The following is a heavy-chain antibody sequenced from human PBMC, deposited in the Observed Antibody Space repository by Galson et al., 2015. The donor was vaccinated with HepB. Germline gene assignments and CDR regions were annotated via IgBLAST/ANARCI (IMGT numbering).Heavy chain of an antibody. CDR1: GGTFSSYA. J-gene: IGHJ4*02. CDR2: IIPIFGTA. CDR3: ARRGIVGATFDY. Sequence: VKVSCKASGGTFSSYAISWVRQAPGQGLEWMGGIIPIFGTANYAQKFQGRVTITADRSTSTAYMELSSLRSEDTAVYYCARRGIVGATFDYWGQGTLVTVSS. D-gene: IGHD1-26*01. V-gene: IGHV1-69*06.